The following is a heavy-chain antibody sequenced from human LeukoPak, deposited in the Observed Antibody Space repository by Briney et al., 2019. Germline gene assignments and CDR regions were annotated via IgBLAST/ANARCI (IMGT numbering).Heavy chain of an antibody. D-gene: IGHD3-22*01. J-gene: IGHJ4*02. CDR2: ISGSGGST. V-gene: IGHV3-23*01. CDR1: GFTFSSYA. Sequence: GGSLRLSCAASGFTFSSYAMSWVRQALGKGLEWVSAISGSGGSTYYADSVKGRFTISRDNSKNTLYLQMNSLRAEDTAVYYCAKSPYYYDSSGFDYWGQGTLVTVSS. CDR3: AKSPYYYDSSGFDY.